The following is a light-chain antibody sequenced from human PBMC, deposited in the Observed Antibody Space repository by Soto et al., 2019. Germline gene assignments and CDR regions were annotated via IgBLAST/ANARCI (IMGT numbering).Light chain of an antibody. CDR1: QSVSSTY. CDR2: DAS. Sequence: EIVLTQSPGTLSLSPGDRATLSCRASQSVSSTYLAWYQQKPCQAPRLLIYDASSRATGIPDRFSGSGSGTDFTLTISRLEPEDFAVYYCQQYGSSPGLFTFGPGTKVDIK. CDR3: QQYGSSPGLFT. V-gene: IGKV3-20*01. J-gene: IGKJ3*01.